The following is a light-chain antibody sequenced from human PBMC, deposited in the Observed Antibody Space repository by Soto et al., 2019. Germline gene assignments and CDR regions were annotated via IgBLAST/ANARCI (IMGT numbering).Light chain of an antibody. V-gene: IGKV3-20*01. CDR2: GAS. CDR3: QQYGSIPRM. J-gene: IGKJ1*01. CDR1: QSVSSN. Sequence: EVVMTQSPATLSVSPGERATLSCRASQSVSSNLAWYQHKPGQAPRLLIYGASSRATGIPDRLSGSGSGTDFTLTIFRLEPEDFAVYYCQQYGSIPRMFGQGTKVAI.